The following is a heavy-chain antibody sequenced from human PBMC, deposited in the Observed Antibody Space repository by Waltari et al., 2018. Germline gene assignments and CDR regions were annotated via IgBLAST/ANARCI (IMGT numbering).Heavy chain of an antibody. D-gene: IGHD1-26*01. J-gene: IGHJ4*01. CDR3: ARGEGGANEY. CDR2: ISSGASTI. Sequence: EVQLVESGGGLVQPGGSLRLLCAASGFTFRNYEMNWVRQAPGKGLEWVSDISSGASTIIYADSVKGRFTISRDNAKNSVYLEMNSLRADDTAIYYCARGEGGANEYWGQGTLVTVSS. CDR1: GFTFRNYE. V-gene: IGHV3-48*03.